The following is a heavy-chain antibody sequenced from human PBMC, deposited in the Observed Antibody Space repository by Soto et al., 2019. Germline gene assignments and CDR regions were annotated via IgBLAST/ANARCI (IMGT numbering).Heavy chain of an antibody. CDR3: ARDSGWYQDAFDI. CDR1: GYTFTGYY. D-gene: IGHD6-19*01. V-gene: IGHV1-2*04. Sequence: ASVKVSCKASGYTFTGYYMHSVRQAPGQGLEWMGWINPNSGGTNYAQKFQGWVTMTRDTSISTAYMELSRLRSDDTAVYYCARDSGWYQDAFDIWGQGTMVTV. CDR2: INPNSGGT. J-gene: IGHJ3*02.